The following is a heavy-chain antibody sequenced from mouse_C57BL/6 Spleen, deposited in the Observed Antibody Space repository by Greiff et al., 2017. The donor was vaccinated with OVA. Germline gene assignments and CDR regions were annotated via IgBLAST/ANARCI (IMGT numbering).Heavy chain of an antibody. J-gene: IGHJ2*01. Sequence: EVQRVESEGGLVQPGSSMKLSCTASGFTFSDYYMAWVRQVPEKGLEWVANINYDGSSTYYLDSLKSRFIISRDNAKNILYLQMSSLKSEDTATYYCARETGMYYFDYWGQGTTLTVSS. CDR1: GFTFSDYY. V-gene: IGHV5-16*01. CDR3: ARETGMYYFDY. D-gene: IGHD4-1*01. CDR2: INYDGSST.